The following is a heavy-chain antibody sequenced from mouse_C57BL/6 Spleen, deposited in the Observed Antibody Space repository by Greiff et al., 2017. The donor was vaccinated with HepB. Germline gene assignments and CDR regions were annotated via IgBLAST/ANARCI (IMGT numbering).Heavy chain of an antibody. CDR3: ARRGPYGSSPWFAY. D-gene: IGHD1-1*01. J-gene: IGHJ3*01. Sequence: DVKLQESGPGMVKPSQSLSLTCTVTGYSITSGYDWHWIRHFPGNKLEWMGYISYSGSTNYNPSLKSRISITHDTSKNHFFLKLNSVTTEDTATYYCARRGPYGSSPWFAYWGQGTLVTVSA. CDR1: GYSITSGYD. CDR2: ISYSGST. V-gene: IGHV3-1*01.